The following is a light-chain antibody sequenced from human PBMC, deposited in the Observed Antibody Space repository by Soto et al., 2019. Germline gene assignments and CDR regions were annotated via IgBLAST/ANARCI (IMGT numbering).Light chain of an antibody. J-gene: IGKJ2*01. CDR2: DAS. CDR1: QSVTSH. V-gene: IGKV3-11*01. CDR3: QQRSNWPRT. Sequence: EVVFTQSPATLSLSPGERATLSCRASQSVTSHLAWYQQKPGQAPRLLIYDASHRPTGIPARFSGSGSGSDFTLTISSLAPEDFAVYYCQQRSNWPRTFGQGTKLEI.